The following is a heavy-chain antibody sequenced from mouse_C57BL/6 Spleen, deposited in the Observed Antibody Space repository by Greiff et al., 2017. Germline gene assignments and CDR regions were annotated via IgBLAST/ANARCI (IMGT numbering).Heavy chain of an antibody. V-gene: IGHV1-82*01. CDR1: GYAFSSSW. CDR3: ARLITTVVAHFDY. CDR2: IYPGDGDT. Sequence: VQLQQSGPELVKPGASVKISCKASGYAFSSSWMNWVKQRPGKGLEWIGRIYPGDGDTNYNGKSKGKATLTADKSSSTAYMQLSSLTSEDSAVYFCARLITTVVAHFDYWGQGTTLTVSS. D-gene: IGHD1-1*01. J-gene: IGHJ2*01.